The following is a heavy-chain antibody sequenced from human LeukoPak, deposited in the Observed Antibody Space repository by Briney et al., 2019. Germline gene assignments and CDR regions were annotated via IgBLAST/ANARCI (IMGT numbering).Heavy chain of an antibody. J-gene: IGHJ4*02. CDR1: GDSFIGSY. CDR2: IYYPVDT. V-gene: IGHV4-59*01. Sequence: PSETLSLTCTVSGDSFIGSYWSWIRQAPGQGLEWIGYIYYPVDTNYNPSLQSRVTISVDISKKQFSLRLTSVTAADTAVYYCARRQYYDSSGYNPTYYFDYWGQGILVTVSS. D-gene: IGHD3-22*01. CDR3: ARRQYYDSSGYNPTYYFDY.